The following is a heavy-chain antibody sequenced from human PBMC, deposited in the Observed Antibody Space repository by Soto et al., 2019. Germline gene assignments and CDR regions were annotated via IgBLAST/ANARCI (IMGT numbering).Heavy chain of an antibody. V-gene: IGHV3-21*01. J-gene: IGHJ4*02. CDR2: ISSSIYYI. D-gene: IGHD2-21*02. CDR3: ARYLVEVSAF. Sequence: SCAASGFPFRSSSMNWVRQAPGKGLEWLSSISSSIYYIFYADAVKGRFTISRDNAKNSLYLQMHSLRAEDTAVYYCARYLVEVSAFWGQGTPVTVSS. CDR1: GFPFRSSS.